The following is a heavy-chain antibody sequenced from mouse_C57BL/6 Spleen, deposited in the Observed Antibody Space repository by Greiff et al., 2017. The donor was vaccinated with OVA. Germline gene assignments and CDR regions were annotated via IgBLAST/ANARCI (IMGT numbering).Heavy chain of an antibody. CDR1: GYAFTNYL. Sequence: QVQLKQSGAELVRPGTSVKVSCKASGYAFTNYLIEWVKQRPGQGLEWIGVINPGSGGTNYNEKFKGKATLTADKSSSTAYMQLSSLTSEDSAVYFCARDGTYYAMDYWGQGTSVTVSS. V-gene: IGHV1-54*01. D-gene: IGHD2-3*01. CDR2: INPGSGGT. CDR3: ARDGTYYAMDY. J-gene: IGHJ4*01.